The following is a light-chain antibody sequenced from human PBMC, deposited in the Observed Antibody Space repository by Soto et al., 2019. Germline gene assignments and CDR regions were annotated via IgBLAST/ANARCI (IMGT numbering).Light chain of an antibody. J-gene: IGKJ4*01. CDR3: QQYYSTPLT. CDR2: CAS. Sequence: DIVMTQSPDSLAVSLGERVTINCKSSQSVLYSSNNKNYLAWYQQKPGQPPKLLIYCASTRESGVPDRFSGSGSGTDFTLTISSLQAEDVAVYYCQQYYSTPLTFGGGTKVEIK. CDR1: QSVLYSSNNKNY. V-gene: IGKV4-1*01.